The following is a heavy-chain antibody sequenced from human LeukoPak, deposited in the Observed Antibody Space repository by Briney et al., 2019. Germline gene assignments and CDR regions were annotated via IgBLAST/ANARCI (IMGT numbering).Heavy chain of an antibody. CDR2: IHHSGST. D-gene: IGHD6-19*01. CDR3: ARDPHGWPHDAFDI. J-gene: IGHJ3*02. CDR1: GYSISSGYY. V-gene: IGHV4-38-2*02. Sequence: SETLSLTCSVSGYSISSGYYWGWIRQPPGKGLEWIGTIHHSGSTYYNPSLKSRVTISVDTSKNQFSLKLSSVTAADTAVYYCARDPHGWPHDAFDIWGQGTMVTVSS.